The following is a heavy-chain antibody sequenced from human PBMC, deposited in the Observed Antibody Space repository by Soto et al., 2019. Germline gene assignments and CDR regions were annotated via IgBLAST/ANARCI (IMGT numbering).Heavy chain of an antibody. J-gene: IGHJ4*02. V-gene: IGHV1-18*01. CDR2: ISAYNGNT. CDR3: ARDIGYDILTGYSIGDDY. CDR1: GYTFTSYG. D-gene: IGHD3-9*01. Sequence: ASVKVSYKASGYTFTSYGISWVRQAPGQGLEWMGWISAYNGNTNYAQKLQGRVTMTTDTSTSTAYMELRSLRSDDTAVYYCARDIGYDILTGYSIGDDYWGQGTLVTVSS.